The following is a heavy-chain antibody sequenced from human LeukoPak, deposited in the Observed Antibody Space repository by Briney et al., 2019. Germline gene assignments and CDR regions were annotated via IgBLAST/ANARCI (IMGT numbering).Heavy chain of an antibody. CDR2: ILYDGTMQ. Sequence: GGSLRLSCAASGFTFSSYALHWVRQAPGKGLEWVGVILYDGTMQYYADSVKGRFIISRDNSRNTLYLQMNTLKPEDTAVYYCARDPRGPTGYDSSARDSFDYWGQGTLVTVSS. CDR3: ARDPRGPTGYDSSARDSFDY. J-gene: IGHJ4*02. CDR1: GFTFSSYA. V-gene: IGHV3-30*04. D-gene: IGHD3-22*01.